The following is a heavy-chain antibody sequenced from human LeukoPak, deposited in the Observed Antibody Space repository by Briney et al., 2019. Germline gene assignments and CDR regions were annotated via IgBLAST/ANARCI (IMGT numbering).Heavy chain of an antibody. CDR1: GYTFTSYV. V-gene: IGHV1-18*01. Sequence: ASVKASCKASGYTFTSYVISWVRQAPGQGLEWMGWISAYNGNTNYAQKLQGRATMTTDTSTSTAYMELRSLRSDDTAVYYCARSGHCSGGSCYKRPFDYWGQGTLVTVSS. CDR3: ARSGHCSGGSCYKRPFDY. CDR2: ISAYNGNT. D-gene: IGHD2-15*01. J-gene: IGHJ4*02.